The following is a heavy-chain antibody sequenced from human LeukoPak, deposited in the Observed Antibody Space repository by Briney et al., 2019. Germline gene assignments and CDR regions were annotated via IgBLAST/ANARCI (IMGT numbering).Heavy chain of an antibody. D-gene: IGHD6-13*01. CDR1: GFTFSDYT. V-gene: IGHV3-21*01. CDR3: ARQGIAAAGTDYYYYMDV. Sequence: GGSLGLSCAASGFTFSDYTMTWVRQAPGKGLEWVSSISSSSSYIYYADSVKGRFTISRDNAKNSLYLQMNSLRAEDTAVYYCARQGIAAAGTDYYYYMDVWGKGTTVTASS. J-gene: IGHJ6*03. CDR2: ISSSSSYI.